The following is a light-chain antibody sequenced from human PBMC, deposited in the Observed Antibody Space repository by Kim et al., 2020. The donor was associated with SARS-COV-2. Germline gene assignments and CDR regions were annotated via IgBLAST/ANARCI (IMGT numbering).Light chain of an antibody. V-gene: IGKV1-5*03. CDR3: KQYETYWT. CDR2: QAS. J-gene: IGKJ1*01. CDR1: QSVDGW. Sequence: DIQMTQSPSTLSAFVGNRVTITGRASQSVDGWVAWYQQQPGKAPKLLIYQASKLASGVPARFSGSGSGTSFTLTISDLQSEDSAVYYCKQYETYWTFGPGTKVDIK.